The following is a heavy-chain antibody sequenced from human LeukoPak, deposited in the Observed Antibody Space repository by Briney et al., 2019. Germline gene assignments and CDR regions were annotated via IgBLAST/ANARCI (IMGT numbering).Heavy chain of an antibody. D-gene: IGHD6-6*01. CDR1: GFTFSSYA. V-gene: IGHV3-23*01. CDR3: AKDSQGTSSSGRWFDP. J-gene: IGHJ5*02. Sequence: PGGSLRLSCAASGFTFSSYAMSWVRQAPGKGLEWVSAISGGGGTTYYADSVKVRFTISRDNSKNTLYLQMNSLRAEDTAVYYCAKDSQGTSSSGRWFDPWGQGTLVTVSS. CDR2: ISGGGGTT.